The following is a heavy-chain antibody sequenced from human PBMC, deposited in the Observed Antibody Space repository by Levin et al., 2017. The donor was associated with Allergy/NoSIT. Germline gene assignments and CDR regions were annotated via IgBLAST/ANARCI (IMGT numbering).Heavy chain of an antibody. Sequence: GESLKISCAASGFTFSSYAMSWVRQAPGKGLEWVSAISGSGGSTYYADSVKGRFTIARDNSKNTLYLQMNSLRAEDAAVYYCAKDFRTGTRVVLDYWGQGTLVTVSS. CDR3: AKDFRTGTRVVLDY. D-gene: IGHD1-7*01. V-gene: IGHV3-23*01. CDR1: GFTFSSYA. J-gene: IGHJ4*02. CDR2: ISGSGGST.